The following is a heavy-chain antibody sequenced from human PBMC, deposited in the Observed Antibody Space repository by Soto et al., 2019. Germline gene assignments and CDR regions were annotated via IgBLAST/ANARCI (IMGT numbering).Heavy chain of an antibody. D-gene: IGHD3-16*01. CDR2: IIPVFRTS. Sequence: QVQLVQSGAELKKPGSSVKVSCSASGVTFSSYAFTWVRQAPGQGLEWMGNIIPVFRTSNYAQGFQGRLTISADESTNTIYMELSRLRSEDTAVYFCAKDGSWDGGGGESWGQGTLVSVSS. J-gene: IGHJ4*02. CDR3: AKDGSWDGGGGES. CDR1: GVTFSSYA. V-gene: IGHV1-69*18.